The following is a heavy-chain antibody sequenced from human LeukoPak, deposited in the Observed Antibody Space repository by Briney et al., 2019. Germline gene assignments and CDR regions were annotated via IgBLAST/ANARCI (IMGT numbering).Heavy chain of an antibody. J-gene: IGHJ3*02. D-gene: IGHD2-21*02. CDR3: AVNLAYCGGDCYPFDAFDI. Sequence: TSVKVSCKASGYTFTGYYMHWVRQAPGQGLEWMGWINPNSGGTNYAQKFQGRVTMTRDTSISTAYMELSRLRSDDTAVYYCAVNLAYCGGDCYPFDAFDIWGQGTMVTVSS. CDR1: GYTFTGYY. V-gene: IGHV1-2*02. CDR2: INPNSGGT.